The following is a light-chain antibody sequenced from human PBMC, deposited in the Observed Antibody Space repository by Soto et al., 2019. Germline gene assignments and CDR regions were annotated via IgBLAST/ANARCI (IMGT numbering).Light chain of an antibody. CDR1: QGISSY. Sequence: VIWMTQSPSLLSASTGDRVTISCRISQGISSYLAWYQQKPGKAPELLIYAASTLQSGVPSRFSGSGSGTDFTLTISSLQPEDVATYYCQKYNSAPLTFGQGTRLEIK. V-gene: IGKV1D-8*03. CDR3: QKYNSAPLT. CDR2: AAS. J-gene: IGKJ5*01.